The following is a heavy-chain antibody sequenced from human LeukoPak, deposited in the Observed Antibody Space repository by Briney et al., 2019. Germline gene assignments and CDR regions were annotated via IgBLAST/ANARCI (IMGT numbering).Heavy chain of an antibody. CDR2: VYTDGST. V-gene: IGHV3-66*01. CDR3: ARDRPAGGVGDFDH. J-gene: IGHJ4*02. D-gene: IGHD3-16*01. Sequence: GGSLRLSCVASGFTVSSHYMSWVRQAAGKGLEWVSAVYTDGSTYYAGSVKGRFTISRDNSENTLYLQMNSLRVEDTAVYYCARDRPAGGVGDFDHWGQGTLVTVSS. CDR1: GFTVSSHY.